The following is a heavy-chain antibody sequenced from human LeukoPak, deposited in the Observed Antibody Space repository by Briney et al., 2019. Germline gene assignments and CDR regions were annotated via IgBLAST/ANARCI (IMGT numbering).Heavy chain of an antibody. CDR2: MQSDGSDK. CDR3: AKEKQLEPFDY. D-gene: IGHD1-1*01. V-gene: IGHV3-30*02. CDR1: GFTFSSYA. J-gene: IGHJ4*02. Sequence: PGGSLRLSCAASGFTFSSYAMSWVRQAPGKGLEWVAFMQSDGSDKFFADSVKGRFTISRDNSKNTLYLQMNSLRGEDTAVYYCAKEKQLEPFDYWGQGTLVTVSS.